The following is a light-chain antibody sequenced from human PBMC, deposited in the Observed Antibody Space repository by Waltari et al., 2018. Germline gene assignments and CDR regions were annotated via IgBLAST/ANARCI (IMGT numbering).Light chain of an antibody. J-gene: IGLJ1*01. CDR3: SSYTRRTTYV. CDR2: DVS. V-gene: IGLV2-14*03. Sequence: QSALTQPASVSGSPGQSITISCTGTSSDIDGYNSLSWYQQPPGKAPKLLIYDVSHRPSVVSNRFSGSKSDNTDSLTISGLQAEDEADYYCSSYTRRTTYVFGTGTKVTVL. CDR1: SSDIDGYNS.